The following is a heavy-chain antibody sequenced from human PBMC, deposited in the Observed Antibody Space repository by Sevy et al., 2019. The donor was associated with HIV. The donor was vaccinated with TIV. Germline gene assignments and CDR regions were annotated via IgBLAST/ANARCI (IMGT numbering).Heavy chain of an antibody. V-gene: IGHV3-15*01. J-gene: IGHJ1*01. CDR1: GFSFSDAC. Sequence: GESLKISCAASGFSFSDACLSWVRQVPGKGLEWVGRVRSKGDGGTAEYAAPVKGRFTIARDDSKNTMYVQMNNLKNEDTGIYYCTTEGADWGQGSLVTVSS. CDR2: VRSKGDGGTA. CDR3: TTEGAD.